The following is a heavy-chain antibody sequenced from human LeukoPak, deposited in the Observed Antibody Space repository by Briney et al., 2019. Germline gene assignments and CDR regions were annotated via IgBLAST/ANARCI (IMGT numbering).Heavy chain of an antibody. J-gene: IGHJ4*02. CDR1: GFTFSSYG. CDR2: ISYDGSNK. Sequence: PGGSLRLSCAASGFTFSSYGMHWVRQAPGKGLEWVAVISYDGSNKYYADSVKGRFTISRDNSKNTLYLQMNSLRAEDTAIYYCARGRYSSGWYDSIPPHYWGQGTLVTVSS. V-gene: IGHV3-30*03. D-gene: IGHD6-19*01. CDR3: ARGRYSSGWYDSIPPHY.